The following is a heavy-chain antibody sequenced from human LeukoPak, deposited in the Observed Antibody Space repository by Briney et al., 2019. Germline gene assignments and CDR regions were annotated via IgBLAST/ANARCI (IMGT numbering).Heavy chain of an antibody. D-gene: IGHD5-18*01. Sequence: GGSLRLSCGDSGFTFSTYLIHWVRQAPGKGLEWMAVMSFDGDSEYYSDSVRGRFTVSRDNAKSTLYLQMNSLRAEDTAVYYCARDLGGYSYGSHFDYWGQGTLVTVSS. V-gene: IGHV3-30-3*01. CDR1: GFTFSTYL. J-gene: IGHJ4*02. CDR2: MSFDGDSE. CDR3: ARDLGGYSYGSHFDY.